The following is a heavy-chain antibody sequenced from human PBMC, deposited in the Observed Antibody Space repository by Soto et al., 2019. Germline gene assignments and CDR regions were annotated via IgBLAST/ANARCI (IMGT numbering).Heavy chain of an antibody. V-gene: IGHV4-59*01. CDR2: IYYSGTA. D-gene: IGHD1-1*01. CDR1: GGSISTYY. J-gene: IGHJ6*02. CDR3: ARGDGIQLGSLAGRYYYHKMDV. Sequence: QVQLRESGPGLVKSSETLSLTCTVSGGSISTYYWSWVRQPPGKGLEWIGYIYYSGTATYNPSLRSRVPISVDTSKNQFSLRLSSVTAADTAVYYCARGDGIQLGSLAGRYYYHKMDVWGQGTTVTVYS.